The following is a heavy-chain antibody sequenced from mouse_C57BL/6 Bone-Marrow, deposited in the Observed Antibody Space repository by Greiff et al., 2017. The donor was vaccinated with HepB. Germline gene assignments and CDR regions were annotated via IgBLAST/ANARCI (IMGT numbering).Heavy chain of an antibody. CDR1: GYTFTNYW. V-gene: IGHV1-63*01. CDR2: IYPGGGYT. D-gene: IGHD2-1*01. CDR3: ARREIYYGNYDCAMDY. J-gene: IGHJ4*01. Sequence: QVQLQQSGAELVRPGTSVKMSCKASGYTFTNYWIGWAKQRPGHGLEWIGDIYPGGGYTNYNEKFKGKATLTADKSSSTAYMQFSSLTSEDSAIYYCARREIYYGNYDCAMDYWGQGTSVTVSS.